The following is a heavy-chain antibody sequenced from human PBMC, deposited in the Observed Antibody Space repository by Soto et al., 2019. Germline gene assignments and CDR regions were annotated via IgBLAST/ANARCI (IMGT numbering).Heavy chain of an antibody. J-gene: IGHJ6*02. Sequence: QVQLVQSGAEVKKPGSSVKVSCKAPGGTFSSYAISWVRQAPGQGLEWMGGIIPIFGTENYAQKFQGRVTITADESTSTGYMELSSLRSEDTAVYYCARSQGGSSSLDIYYYYYYGMDVCGQGTTVTVSS. CDR2: IIPIFGTE. D-gene: IGHD2-15*01. CDR1: GGTFSSYA. CDR3: ARSQGGSSSLDIYYYYYYGMDV. V-gene: IGHV1-69*01.